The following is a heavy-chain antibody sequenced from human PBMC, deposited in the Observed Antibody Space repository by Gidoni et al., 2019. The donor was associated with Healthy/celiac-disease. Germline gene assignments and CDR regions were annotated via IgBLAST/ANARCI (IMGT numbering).Heavy chain of an antibody. CDR1: GFTFSSYG. CDR3: AKYIHRYGEHCFDY. J-gene: IGHJ4*02. CDR2: ISYDGSNK. D-gene: IGHD4-17*01. V-gene: IGHV3-30*18. Sequence: QVQLLESGGGVVQPGRSLRLSCAASGFTFSSYGMHWVGQAPGKGLEWVAVISYDGSNKYYADCVKDRFTISRDNSKNTVYLQMNSLRDEDTAVYYCAKYIHRYGEHCFDYWGQGTLVTVSS.